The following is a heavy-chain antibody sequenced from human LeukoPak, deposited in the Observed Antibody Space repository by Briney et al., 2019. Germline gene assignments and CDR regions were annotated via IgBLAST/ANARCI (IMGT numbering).Heavy chain of an antibody. V-gene: IGHV3-48*03. CDR2: ISSSGSPI. CDR3: ARTSTSSETFDY. J-gene: IGHJ4*02. CDR1: GFSFSSYE. Sequence: PGGSLRLSCAASGFSFSSYEMNWVRQAPGKGLEWVSYISSSGSPIYYADSVKGRFTISRDNAKNSLYLQMNSLRAEDTAVYYCARTSTSSETFDYWGQGTLVTVSS. D-gene: IGHD6-6*01.